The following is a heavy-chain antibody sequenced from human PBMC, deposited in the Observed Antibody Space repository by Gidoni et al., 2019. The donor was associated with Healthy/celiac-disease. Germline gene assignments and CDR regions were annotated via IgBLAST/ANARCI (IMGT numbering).Heavy chain of an antibody. V-gene: IGHV3-33*01. Sequence: QVQLVESGGGVVQPGRSLRLSCAASGFTFSSYGRHWVRQAPGKGLEWVAVIWYDGSNKYYADSVKGRFTISRDNSKNTLYLQMNSLRAEDTAVYYCAREPEGYYGSGSYPNWFDPWGQGTLVTVSS. CDR3: AREPEGYYGSGSYPNWFDP. J-gene: IGHJ5*02. CDR1: GFTFSSYG. CDR2: IWYDGSNK. D-gene: IGHD3-10*01.